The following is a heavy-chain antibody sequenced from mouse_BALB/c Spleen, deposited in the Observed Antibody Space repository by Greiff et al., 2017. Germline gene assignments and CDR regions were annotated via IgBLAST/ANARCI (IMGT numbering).Heavy chain of an antibody. J-gene: IGHJ2*01. CDR3: ANYRWDY. Sequence: QVHVKQSGPELVKPGASVRISCKASGYTFTSYYIHWVKQRPGQGLEWIGWIYPGNVNTKYNEKFKGKATLTADKSSSTAYTQLSSLTSEDSAVYFCANYRWDYWGQGTTLTVSS. D-gene: IGHD2-14*01. V-gene: IGHV1S56*01. CDR2: IYPGNVNT. CDR1: GYTFTSYY.